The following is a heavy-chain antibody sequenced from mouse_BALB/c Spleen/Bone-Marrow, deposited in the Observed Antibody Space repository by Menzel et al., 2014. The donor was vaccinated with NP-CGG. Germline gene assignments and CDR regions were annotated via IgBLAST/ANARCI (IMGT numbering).Heavy chain of an antibody. J-gene: IGHJ3*01. CDR1: GYAFTEYT. Sequence: VQLQQSGPEVVKPGASVKISCKTSGYAFTEYTMHWVKQSHGKSLEWIGGINPNNGGTTYNQKFKGKATLTVDKSSSTAYMELRSLTSEDSAVYYCARSYGYERSWFAYWGQGTLVTVSA. CDR3: ARSYGYERSWFAY. D-gene: IGHD2-2*01. V-gene: IGHV1-18*01. CDR2: INPNNGGT.